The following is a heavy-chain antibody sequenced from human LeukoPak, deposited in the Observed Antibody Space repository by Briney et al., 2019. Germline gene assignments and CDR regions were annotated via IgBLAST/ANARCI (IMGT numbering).Heavy chain of an antibody. V-gene: IGHV3-11*06. CDR1: GFTFNDYY. Sequence: GGSLRLSCAASGFTFNDYYMSWIRQAPGKGLEWLSYINIGGTNTHYADSVKGRFTISRDNARNSLYLQMSSLRPEDTAVYYCATYTHWVAGDVWGQGTTVTVSS. CDR3: ATYTHWVAGDV. D-gene: IGHD3-16*01. CDR2: INIGGTNT. J-gene: IGHJ6*02.